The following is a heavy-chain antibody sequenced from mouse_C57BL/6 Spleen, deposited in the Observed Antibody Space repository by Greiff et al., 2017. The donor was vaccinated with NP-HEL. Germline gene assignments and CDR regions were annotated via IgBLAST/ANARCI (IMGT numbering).Heavy chain of an antibody. J-gene: IGHJ4*01. CDR3: TRGITTVEYGAMDY. D-gene: IGHD1-1*01. CDR2: IEPENGDT. CDR1: GFNIKDDY. Sequence: VHVKQSGAELVRPGASVKLSCTASGFNIKDDYMHWVKQRPEQGLEWIGWIEPENGDTEYASKFQGKATITADTSSNTAYLQLSSLTSEDTAVYYCTRGITTVEYGAMDYWGQGTSVTVSS. V-gene: IGHV14-4*01.